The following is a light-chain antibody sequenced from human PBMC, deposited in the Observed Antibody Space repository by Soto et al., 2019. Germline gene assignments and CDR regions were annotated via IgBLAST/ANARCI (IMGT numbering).Light chain of an antibody. V-gene: IGLV1-44*01. CDR3: QSYDNNNWV. J-gene: IGLJ3*02. Sequence: QSVLTQPPSASGTPGVRVTISCSGSSSNFAVNTVNWYQQVPGTAPKLLIYSNNQRPSGVPDRFSASKSVTSASLAISGLQSEDEAEYYCQSYDNNNWVFGGGTKLTVL. CDR2: SNN. CDR1: SSNFAVNT.